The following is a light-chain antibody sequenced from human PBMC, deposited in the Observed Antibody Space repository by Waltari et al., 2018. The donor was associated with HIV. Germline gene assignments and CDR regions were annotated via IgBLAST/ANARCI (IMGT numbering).Light chain of an antibody. CDR1: SSDVGNYNL. V-gene: IGLV2-23*02. CDR2: EFY. J-gene: IGLJ2*01. CDR3: SSYGGSSTVV. Sequence: QSALTQPASVSGSPGQSITISCTGTSSDVGNYNLVSWYQQFPGKAPKLIIYEFYKRPSGISNRFSGSKSGDTASLTISGLQAEDEADYHCSSYGGSSTVVFGGGTKLTVL.